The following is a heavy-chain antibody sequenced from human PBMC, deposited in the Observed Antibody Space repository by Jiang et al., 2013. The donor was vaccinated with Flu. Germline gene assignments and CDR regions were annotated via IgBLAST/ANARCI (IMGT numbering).Heavy chain of an antibody. D-gene: IGHD3-22*01. CDR1: GYRFTTHW. J-gene: IGHJ4*02. V-gene: IGHV5-51*01. CDR2: IYPSDSDT. Sequence: VQLVESGGEVKKPGDSLKISCQGSGYRFTTHWIGWVRQMPGKGLEWMGIIYPSDSDTRYSPSFQGRVTISADRATNTAYLQWSRLEASDTAIYFCARHSWHSSGYYGYYFDYWARERWSPSPQ. CDR3: ARHSWHSSGYYGYYFDY.